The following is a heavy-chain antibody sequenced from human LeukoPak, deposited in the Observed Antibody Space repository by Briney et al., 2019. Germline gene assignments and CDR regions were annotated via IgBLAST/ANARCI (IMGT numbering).Heavy chain of an antibody. CDR1: GYTLSELS. D-gene: IGHD6-19*01. V-gene: IGHV1-24*01. J-gene: IGHJ5*02. CDR3: ATVVHSSGWYAHWFDP. CDR2: FDPEDGET. Sequence: ASVKVSCKVSGYTLSELSMHWVRQAPGKGLEWMGGFDPEDGETIYAQKFQGRVTMTEDTSTDTVYMELSSLRSEDTAVYYCATVVHSSGWYAHWFDPWGQGTLVTVSS.